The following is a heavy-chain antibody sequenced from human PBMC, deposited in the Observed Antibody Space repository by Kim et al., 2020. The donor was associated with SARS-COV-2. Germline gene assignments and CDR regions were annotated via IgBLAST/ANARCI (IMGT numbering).Heavy chain of an antibody. CDR3: ATRLRSGWNFDY. V-gene: IGHV4-59*01. D-gene: IGHD6-25*01. CDR2: IYYNGNT. J-gene: IGHJ4*02. CDR1: GDSISSYY. Sequence: SETLSLTCTVSGDSISSYYWSWIRQPPGQGLEWIGYIYYNGNTNYNPSLKTRATISLDTSKNQFSLKLSSVTAADTAMYYCATRLRSGWNFDYCGQGTLVTVSS.